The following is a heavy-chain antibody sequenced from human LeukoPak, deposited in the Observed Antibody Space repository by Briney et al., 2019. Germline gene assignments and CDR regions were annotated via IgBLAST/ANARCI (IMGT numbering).Heavy chain of an antibody. D-gene: IGHD3-10*01. CDR3: ARGQYGSGIVY. Sequence: SETLSLTCTVSGGSISSSSYYWGWIRQPPGKGLEWIGYISSRGRTYYKPSLKSRITVSMDTAKNQFSLRLSSLTAADAAVYYCARGQYGSGIVYWGQGTLVTVSS. CDR2: ISSRGRT. CDR1: GGSISSSSYY. V-gene: IGHV4-39*07. J-gene: IGHJ4*02.